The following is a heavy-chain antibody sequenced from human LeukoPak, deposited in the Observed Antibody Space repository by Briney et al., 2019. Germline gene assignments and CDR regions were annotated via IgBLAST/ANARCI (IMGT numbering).Heavy chain of an antibody. J-gene: IGHJ4*02. V-gene: IGHV3-30*02. CDR2: IRYEGSNK. D-gene: IGHD6-13*01. CDR3: AKARIAAAGYGTLFDY. Sequence: PGGSLRLSCAASGFTFSSYGMHWVRQAPGKGLEWVAFIRYEGSNKYYADSVKGRFTISRDNSKNTLYLQMNSLRAEDTAVYYCAKARIAAAGYGTLFDYWGQGTLVTVSS. CDR1: GFTFSSYG.